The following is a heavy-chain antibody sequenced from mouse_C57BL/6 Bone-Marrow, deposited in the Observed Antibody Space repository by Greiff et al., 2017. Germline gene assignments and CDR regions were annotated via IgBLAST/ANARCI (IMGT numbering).Heavy chain of an antibody. CDR1: GFTFTDYY. D-gene: IGHD2-5*01. CDR2: IRNKANGYTT. J-gene: IGHJ4*01. Sequence: EVHLVESGGGLVQPGGSLSLSCAASGFTFTDYYMSWVRQPPGKALEWLGFIRNKANGYTTEYSASVKGRFTISRDNSQSILYLQMNALRAEDSATYYCARYYSKGEYAMDYWGQGTSVTVSS. CDR3: ARYYSKGEYAMDY. V-gene: IGHV7-3*01.